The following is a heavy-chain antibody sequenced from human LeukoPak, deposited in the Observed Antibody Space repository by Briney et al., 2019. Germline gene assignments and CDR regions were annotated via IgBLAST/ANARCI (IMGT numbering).Heavy chain of an antibody. D-gene: IGHD6-19*01. V-gene: IGHV1-18*01. CDR3: AREGRGWYDFHFDN. J-gene: IGHJ4*02. Sequence: ASVKVSCKASGYTFTRHGISWVRQAPGKGLEWMGWISAYNNTNYAQKLQGRVTMTTDTSTSTVYMELRSLRSEDTALYFCAREGRGWYDFHFDNWGQGTLVTVSS. CDR2: ISAYNNT. CDR1: GYTFTRHG.